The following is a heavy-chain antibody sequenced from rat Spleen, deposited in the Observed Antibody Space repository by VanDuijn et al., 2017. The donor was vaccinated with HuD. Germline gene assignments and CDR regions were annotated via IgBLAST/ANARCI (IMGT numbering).Heavy chain of an antibody. V-gene: IGHV5-58*01. CDR3: AVAGYGY. CDR1: GFTFSRYW. CDR2: ISNDGGTT. Sequence: EVQLAETGGGLVQPGRSLKLSCVASGFTFSRYWMYWVRQAPGKGLEWVSSISNDGGTTYYPDSVKGRFTISRDNAENTVYMQMNSMRSEDTATFYCAVAGYGYWGHGGMVTVSS. J-gene: IGHJ2*01. D-gene: IGHD1-7*01.